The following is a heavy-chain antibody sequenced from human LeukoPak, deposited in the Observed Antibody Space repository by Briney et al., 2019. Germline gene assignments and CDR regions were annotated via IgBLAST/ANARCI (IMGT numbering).Heavy chain of an antibody. CDR3: AKDRYYYDSSGLYYFDY. CDR1: GFTFSSYA. CDR2: ISYDGSNK. J-gene: IGHJ4*02. V-gene: IGHV3-30-3*01. D-gene: IGHD3-22*01. Sequence: GGSLRLSCAASGFTFSSYAMHWVRQAPGKGLEWVAVISYDGSNKYYADSVKGRFTISRDNSKNTLYLQMNSLRAEDTAVYYCAKDRYYYDSSGLYYFDYWGQGTLVTVSS.